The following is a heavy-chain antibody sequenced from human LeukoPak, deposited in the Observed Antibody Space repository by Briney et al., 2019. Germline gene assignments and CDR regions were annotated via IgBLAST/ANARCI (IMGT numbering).Heavy chain of an antibody. D-gene: IGHD6-13*01. Sequence: SVTLSFTGTVSGGCISSYYWSWIRQPAGKGLERIGRIYTSGSTNYNPSLKSRVTMSVDTSKNQFSLKLSSVTAADTAIYYCARGYRSSWSSFDYWGQGTLVTVSS. CDR2: IYTSGST. V-gene: IGHV4-4*07. CDR1: GGCISSYY. J-gene: IGHJ4*02. CDR3: ARGYRSSWSSFDY.